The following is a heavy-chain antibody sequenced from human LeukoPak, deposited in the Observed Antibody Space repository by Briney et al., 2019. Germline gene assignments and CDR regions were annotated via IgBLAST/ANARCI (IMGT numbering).Heavy chain of an antibody. CDR1: GFNFNNYA. J-gene: IGHJ4*02. D-gene: IGHD5-12*01. Sequence: GGSLRLSCAASGFNFNNYAMTWVRQAPGKGLEWVSAISGSGDGTYSADSVKGRFTISRDSSKNTLYLQMNSMRAAETAVYYCAKPFYSGYHSHFDYWGQGTLVTVSS. CDR3: AKPFYSGYHSHFDY. V-gene: IGHV3-23*01. CDR2: ISGSGDGT.